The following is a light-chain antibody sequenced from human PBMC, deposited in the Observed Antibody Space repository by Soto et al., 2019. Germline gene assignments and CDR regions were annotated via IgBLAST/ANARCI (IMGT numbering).Light chain of an antibody. CDR2: DVS. Sequence: QSVLTQPASVSGSPGQSIAISCPGASSDVGGYNSVSWYQQYPGKAPKLMIHDVSNRPSGVSNRFSGSKSGNTASLTISGLQAEDEADYYCSSFTTSTSYVFGSGTKVTVL. J-gene: IGLJ1*01. CDR1: SSDVGGYNS. CDR3: SSFTTSTSYV. V-gene: IGLV2-14*01.